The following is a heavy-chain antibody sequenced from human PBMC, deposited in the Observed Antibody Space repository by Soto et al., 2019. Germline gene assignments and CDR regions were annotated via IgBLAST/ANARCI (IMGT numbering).Heavy chain of an antibody. J-gene: IGHJ4*02. V-gene: IGHV4-59*04. Sequence: PSETLSLTCTVSGGSISSYYWSWIRQPPGKGLEWIGYIYYSGSTYYNPSLKSRVTISVDTSKNLFSLKLSSVTAADTAVYYCARRPYSGYDYRNYYFDYWGQGTLVTVSS. CDR1: GGSISSYY. CDR3: ARRPYSGYDYRNYYFDY. D-gene: IGHD5-12*01. CDR2: IYYSGST.